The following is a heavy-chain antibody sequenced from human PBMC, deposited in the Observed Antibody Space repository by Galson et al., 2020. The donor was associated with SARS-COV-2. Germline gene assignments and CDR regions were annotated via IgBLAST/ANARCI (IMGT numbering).Heavy chain of an antibody. CDR2: FSSSGTT. CDR3: ARDYRFTIFLESYYYMDV. V-gene: IGHV4-31*03. CDR1: GGSISGSNFY. D-gene: IGHD3-3*01. J-gene: IGHJ6*03. Sequence: SATLSLTCTVSGGSISGSNFYWRWIRQHPGKGLAWFGDFSSSGTTDYNPSLTCRIIISLDSSKNQFSLQVTSVTAADTAVYYCARDYRFTIFLESYYYMDVWGKGTTVIVSS.